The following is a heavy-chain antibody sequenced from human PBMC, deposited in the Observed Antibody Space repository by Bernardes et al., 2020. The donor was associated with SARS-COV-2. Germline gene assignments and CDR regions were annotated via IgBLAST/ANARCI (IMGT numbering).Heavy chain of an antibody. J-gene: IGHJ4*02. D-gene: IGHD6-19*01. CDR3: ARDNIAVSGAFEY. Sequence: GGSLRLSCAASGFIFSTYSMNWVRQAPGKGLEWLSHISSSSRTIYYADSVKGRFTISRDNAKNSLYLQMNSLRAEDTAVYYCARDNIAVSGAFEYWGQGTLVPVSS. V-gene: IGHV3-48*01. CDR2: ISSSSRTI. CDR1: GFIFSTYS.